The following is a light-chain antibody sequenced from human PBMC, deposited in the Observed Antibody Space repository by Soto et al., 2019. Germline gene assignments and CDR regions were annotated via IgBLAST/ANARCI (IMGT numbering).Light chain of an antibody. J-gene: IGKJ1*01. V-gene: IGKV2-28*01. CDR1: QSLLHRNGYNY. Sequence: EIVMTQSPLSLPVTPGEPASISCRSSQSLLHRNGYNYLDWYLQKPGQSPQLLIYLGSNRASGVPDRFSGGGSGTDFTLNIIRVEAEDVGVYYCMQTLQTPWTFGQGTKVEIK. CDR3: MQTLQTPWT. CDR2: LGS.